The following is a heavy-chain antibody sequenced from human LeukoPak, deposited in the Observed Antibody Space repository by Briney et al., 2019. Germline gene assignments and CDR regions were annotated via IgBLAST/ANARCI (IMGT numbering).Heavy chain of an antibody. CDR2: IYQSGST. J-gene: IGHJ4*02. Sequence: SETLSLTCAVSGSSISSSNRWSWVRQPPGKGLEWIGEIYQSGSTNYNPSLKGRVTISVDKSKNQFSLKLSSVTAADTAVYYCARALNPLPGTYYFDYWGQGTLVTVSS. CDR3: ARALNPLPGTYYFDY. D-gene: IGHD2-15*01. CDR1: GSSISSSNR. V-gene: IGHV4-4*02.